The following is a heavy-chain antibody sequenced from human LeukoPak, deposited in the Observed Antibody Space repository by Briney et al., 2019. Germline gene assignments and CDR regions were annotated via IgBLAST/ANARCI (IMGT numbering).Heavy chain of an antibody. V-gene: IGHV3-23*01. Sequence: QPGGSLRLSCAASGFTFSSYAMSWVRQAPGKGLEWVSAISGSGGSTHYADSVKGRFTISRDNSKNTLYLQMNSLRAEDTAVYYCAKTGLIAAAGTWWFDPWGQGTLVTVSS. D-gene: IGHD6-13*01. CDR1: GFTFSSYA. CDR3: AKTGLIAAAGTWWFDP. J-gene: IGHJ5*02. CDR2: ISGSGGST.